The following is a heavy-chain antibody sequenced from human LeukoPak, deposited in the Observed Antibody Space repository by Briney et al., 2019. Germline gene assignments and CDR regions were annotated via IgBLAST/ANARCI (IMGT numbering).Heavy chain of an antibody. J-gene: IGHJ5*02. CDR3: ARDSAPNLAAAGTWWFDP. CDR1: GGSITGDSSSSYY. Sequence: SETLSLTCTVSGGSITGDSSSSYYWNWIRQPPGKRLEWIGYIYYSGTPNYNPSLKSRVTMSMDMSKNQFSLKLSSVTVADTAVYYCARDSAPNLAAAGTWWFDPWGQGTLVTVSS. V-gene: IGHV4-61*05. D-gene: IGHD6-13*01. CDR2: IYYSGTP.